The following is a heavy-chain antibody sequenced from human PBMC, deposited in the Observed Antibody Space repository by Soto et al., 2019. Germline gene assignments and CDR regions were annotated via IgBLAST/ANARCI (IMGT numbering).Heavy chain of an antibody. CDR1: GGTFSSYA. CDR2: IIPIFGTA. J-gene: IGHJ4*02. V-gene: IGHV1-69*06. Sequence: QVQLVQSGAEVKKPGSSVKVSCKASGGTFSSYAISWVRQAPGQGLEWMGGIIPIFGTANSAQKFQGRVTITADKSTSAAYMELSSLSSEGTAVYYCAMGPFVVLQCDYWGQGTLVTVSS. D-gene: IGHD4-4*01. CDR3: AMGPFVVLQCDY.